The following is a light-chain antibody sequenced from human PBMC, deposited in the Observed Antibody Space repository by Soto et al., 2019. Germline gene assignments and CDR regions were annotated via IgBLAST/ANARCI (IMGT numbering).Light chain of an antibody. V-gene: IGLV2-23*01. J-gene: IGLJ7*01. CDR1: TSDVGGYNL. CDR3: CSYASSSSYV. CDR2: EGT. Sequence: QSALTQPASVSGSPGQSINISCSGTTSDVGGYNLVSWYQQHTPKAPKLLIYEGTQRPSGVSSRFSGSKSGNTASLTISGFQSEDEADYYRCSYASSSSYVFGTGPQLTVL.